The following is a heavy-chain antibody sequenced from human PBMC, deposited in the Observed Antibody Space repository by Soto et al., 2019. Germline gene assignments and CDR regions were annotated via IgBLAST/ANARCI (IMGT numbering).Heavy chain of an antibody. CDR2: IYYSGST. V-gene: IGHV4-31*03. D-gene: IGHD6-19*01. CDR3: AREHSVAGPGGFDP. Sequence: SETLSLTCTVSGGSISSGGYYWSWIRQHPGKGLEWIGYIYYSGSTYYNPSLRSRVTISVDTSKNQFSLKLSSVTAADTAVYYCAREHSVAGPGGFDPWGQGTLVTVSS. CDR1: GGSISSGGYY. J-gene: IGHJ5*02.